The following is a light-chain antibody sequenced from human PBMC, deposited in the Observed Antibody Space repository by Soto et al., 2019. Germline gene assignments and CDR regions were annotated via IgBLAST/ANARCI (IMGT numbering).Light chain of an antibody. CDR2: AAS. CDR3: QRSYSTPT. CDR1: QSISSY. J-gene: IGKJ4*01. Sequence: DIQMTQSPSSLSASVGDRVTITCRASQSISSYLNWYQQKPGKAPKLLIYAASSLQSGVPSRFSGSGSGTDFTLTISSLQPEDAATYCCQRSYSTPTFGGGTKVEIK. V-gene: IGKV1-39*01.